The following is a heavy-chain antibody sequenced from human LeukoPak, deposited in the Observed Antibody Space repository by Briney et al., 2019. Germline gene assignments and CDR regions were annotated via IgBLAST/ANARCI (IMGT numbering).Heavy chain of an antibody. J-gene: IGHJ3*02. CDR3: ARAAGNYDILTGYTSSAFDI. D-gene: IGHD3-9*01. CDR2: ISAYNGNT. Sequence: ASVKVSCKASGYTFTSYGISWVRQAPGQGPEWMGWISAYNGNTNYAQKLQGRVTTTTDTSTSTAYMELRSLRSDDTAVYYCARAAGNYDILTGYTSSAFDIWGQGTMVTVSS. CDR1: GYTFTSYG. V-gene: IGHV1-18*04.